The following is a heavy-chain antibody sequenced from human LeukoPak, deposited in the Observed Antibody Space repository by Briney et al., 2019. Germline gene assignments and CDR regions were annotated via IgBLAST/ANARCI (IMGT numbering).Heavy chain of an antibody. V-gene: IGHV3-23*01. CDR2: ISGSGGST. J-gene: IGHJ4*02. D-gene: IGHD3-10*01. CDR3: AKDYGSGSYPRDLDY. Sequence: GGSLRLSCAAPGFTFSSYAMSWVRQAPGKGLEWVSAISGSGGSTYYADSVKGRFTISRDNSKNTLYLQMNSLRAEDTAVYYCAKDYGSGSYPRDLDYWGQGTLVTVSS. CDR1: GFTFSSYA.